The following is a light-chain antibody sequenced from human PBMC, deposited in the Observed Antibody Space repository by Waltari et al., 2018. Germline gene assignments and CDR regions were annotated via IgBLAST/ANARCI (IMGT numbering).Light chain of an antibody. Sequence: QSVLTQPPSLSAAPGQMVTISCSGSTSNIASNSVSWYQQVPGTAPKLLIYDNDQRPSTMPHRFSGSKSGTSAALGITGLQTGDEAEYFCGSWDSSLSARVFGGGTKLTVL. CDR3: GSWDSSLSARV. V-gene: IGLV1-51*01. CDR2: DND. CDR1: TSNIASNS. J-gene: IGLJ3*02.